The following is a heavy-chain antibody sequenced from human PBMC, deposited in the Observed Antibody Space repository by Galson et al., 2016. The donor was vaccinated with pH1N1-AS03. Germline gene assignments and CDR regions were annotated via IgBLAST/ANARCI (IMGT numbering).Heavy chain of an antibody. D-gene: IGHD3-3*01. CDR2: ISSSSSTI. Sequence: SLRLSCAASGFTFSSYSMNWVRQAPGKGLEWVSYISSSSSTIYYAHSVKGRFTIARDNAKTSLYLQMNNLRAEDTAVYYCAGDEGFANGINVWCQGTTVTVSS. J-gene: IGHJ6*02. V-gene: IGHV3-48*01. CDR3: AGDEGFANGINV. CDR1: GFTFSSYS.